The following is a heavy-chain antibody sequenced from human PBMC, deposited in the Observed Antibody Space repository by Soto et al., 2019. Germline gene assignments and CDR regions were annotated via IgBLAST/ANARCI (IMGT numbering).Heavy chain of an antibody. V-gene: IGHV3-30*18. Sequence: QVQLVESGGGVVQPGRSLRLSCAASGFTFRSYGLHWVRRAPGKGLEGGAGISYDGSNKYYADCVKGRFTIYRDNSKNTLYLQMNSLRAKDTAVYYCAKDWPSYYYDSSGLFDYWGQGTLVTVSS. CDR2: ISYDGSNK. CDR3: AKDWPSYYYDSSGLFDY. D-gene: IGHD3-22*01. J-gene: IGHJ4*02. CDR1: GFTFRSYG.